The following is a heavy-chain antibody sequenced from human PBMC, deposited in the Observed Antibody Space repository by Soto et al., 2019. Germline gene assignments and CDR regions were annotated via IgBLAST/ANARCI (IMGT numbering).Heavy chain of an antibody. J-gene: IGHJ4*02. CDR3: ARVRTGYFDY. D-gene: IGHD3-9*01. V-gene: IGHV4-59*11. CDR1: GGAINDHY. Sequence: PSETLSLTCTLSGGAINDHYWSFIRQPSGKGLEWIGYIYYNGNTNYNPSLESRVTISVDRSRNQFSLRLTSLTAADTAVYYCARVRTGYFDYWGRGALVTVSS. CDR2: IYYNGNT.